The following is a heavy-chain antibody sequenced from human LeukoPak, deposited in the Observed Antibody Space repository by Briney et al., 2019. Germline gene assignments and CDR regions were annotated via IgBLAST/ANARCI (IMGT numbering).Heavy chain of an antibody. CDR1: GFTFSNYW. V-gene: IGHV3-7*01. D-gene: IGHD2-15*01. CDR2: IKPDGSGE. J-gene: IGHJ4*02. Sequence: GGSLRLSCVASGFTFSNYWMSWVRQAPGKGLEWVANIKPDGSGEFYVDSVKGRFTISRDNAKNSVYPQMNSLRVEETAVYYCARGGSDYWGQGTLVTVSS. CDR3: ARGGSDY.